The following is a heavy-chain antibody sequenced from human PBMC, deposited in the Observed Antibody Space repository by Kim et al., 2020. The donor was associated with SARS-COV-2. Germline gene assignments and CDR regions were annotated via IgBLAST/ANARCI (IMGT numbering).Heavy chain of an antibody. Sequence: GGSLRLSCSASGFTFSDHAMTWVRQSPGKGLEWVAVISDSGSRTFYADSVKGRFTISRDNSKNTVYLDMNSLRADDTALYYCAKGRQALVTSKLAFDDWGQGTLVTVSS. V-gene: IGHV3-23*01. J-gene: IGHJ4*02. CDR2: ISDSGSRT. CDR3: AKGRQALVTSKLAFDD. CDR1: GFTFSDHA. D-gene: IGHD6-25*01.